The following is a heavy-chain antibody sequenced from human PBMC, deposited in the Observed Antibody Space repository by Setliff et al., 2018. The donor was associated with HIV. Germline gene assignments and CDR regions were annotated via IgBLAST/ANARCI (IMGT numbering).Heavy chain of an antibody. Sequence: KPSETLSLTCTVSGGSISSYYWTWLRQFPGKGLEWIGFIFYTGSTTYNPSLNSRVTISIDTSKNQFSLKLTSVTAADTAVYYCARDWSRDGYYFWGVWGKGTTVTVSS. CDR2: IFYTGST. J-gene: IGHJ6*04. CDR3: ARDWSRDGYYFWGV. D-gene: IGHD3-3*01. V-gene: IGHV4-59*12. CDR1: GGSISSYY.